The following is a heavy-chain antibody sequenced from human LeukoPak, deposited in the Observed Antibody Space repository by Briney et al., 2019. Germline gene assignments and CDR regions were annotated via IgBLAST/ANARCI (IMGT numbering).Heavy chain of an antibody. CDR1: GGSVSSSTYY. CDR3: ARHDYDSSGYRRDYYFDY. Sequence: SETLSLTCGVCGGSVSSSTYYWGWFRQPPGKGLEWVVSVYYTGYTYYNPSLKSRLTMSVDTSKNQFSLRLSSVTAADTAIYYCARHDYDSSGYRRDYYFDYWGQGTLVTVSS. D-gene: IGHD3-22*01. J-gene: IGHJ4*02. V-gene: IGHV4-39*01. CDR2: VYYTGYT.